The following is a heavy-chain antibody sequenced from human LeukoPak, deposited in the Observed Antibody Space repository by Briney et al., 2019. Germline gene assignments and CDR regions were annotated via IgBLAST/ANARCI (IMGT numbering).Heavy chain of an antibody. CDR3: ARDQVGIIDY. CDR1: GGSISSSSYY. V-gene: IGHV4-39*07. CDR2: IYYSGST. D-gene: IGHD1-26*01. J-gene: IGHJ4*02. Sequence: SETLSLTCTVSGGSISSSSYYWGWIRQPPGKGLEWIGSIYYSGSTYYNPSLKSRVTISVDTSKNQFSLKLSSVTAADTAVYCCARDQVGIIDYWGQGTLVTVSS.